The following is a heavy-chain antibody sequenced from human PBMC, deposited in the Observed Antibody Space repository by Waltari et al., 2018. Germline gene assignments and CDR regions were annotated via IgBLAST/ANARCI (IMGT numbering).Heavy chain of an antibody. J-gene: IGHJ4*02. V-gene: IGHV4-59*11. CDR3: ARDLYGYFDY. D-gene: IGHD4-17*01. CDR1: GGSISSHY. Sequence: QVQLQESGPGLVKPSETLSLTCTVSGGSISSHYWSWIRQPPGKGLEWIGYIYYSGSTNYNPSLKSRVTISVDTSKNQVSLKLSSVTAADTAVYYCARDLYGYFDYWGQGTLVTVSS. CDR2: IYYSGST.